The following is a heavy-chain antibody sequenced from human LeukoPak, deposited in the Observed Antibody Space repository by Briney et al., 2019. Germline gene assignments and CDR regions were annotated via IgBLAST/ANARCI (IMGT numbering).Heavy chain of an antibody. CDR1: GYTFTGYY. D-gene: IGHD6-19*01. CDR3: ARGGSGWYYHDAFDI. CDR2: INPNSGGT. V-gene: IGHV1-2*02. J-gene: IGHJ3*02. Sequence: ASVKVSCKASGYTFTGYYMHWVRQAPGQGLEWMGWINPNSGGTNYAQKFQGRVTMTRDTSISTAYMELSRLRSDDTAVYYCARGGSGWYYHDAFDIWGQGTMVTVSS.